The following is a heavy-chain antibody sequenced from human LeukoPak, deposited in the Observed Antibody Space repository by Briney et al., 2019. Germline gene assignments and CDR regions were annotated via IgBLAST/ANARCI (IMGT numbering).Heavy chain of an antibody. CDR1: GYTFTGYY. CDR3: ARTAVAGTGTFDY. V-gene: IGHV1-2*02. D-gene: IGHD6-19*01. CDR2: INPNSGGT. J-gene: IGHJ4*02. Sequence: ASVKVSCKTSGYTFTGYYMHWVRQAPGQGLEWMGWINPNSGGTNYAQKFQGRVTMTRDTSISTAYMELSRLRSDDTAVYYCARTAVAGTGTFDYWGQGTLVTVSS.